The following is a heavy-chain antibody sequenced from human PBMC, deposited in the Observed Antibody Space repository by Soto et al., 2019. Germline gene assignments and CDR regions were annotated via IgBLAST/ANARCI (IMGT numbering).Heavy chain of an antibody. CDR3: ARASMGTLEY. Sequence: AGSLRLSCVVSGFTFSDYWMYWVRQASGKGLVWASRINTDGSTTNYEDSVKGRFTISRDNAKNTLYLQMNSLRAEDTAVYYCARASMGTLEYWGQGTVVTVSS. D-gene: IGHD7-27*01. J-gene: IGHJ4*02. CDR1: GFTFSDYW. V-gene: IGHV3-74*01. CDR2: INTDGSTT.